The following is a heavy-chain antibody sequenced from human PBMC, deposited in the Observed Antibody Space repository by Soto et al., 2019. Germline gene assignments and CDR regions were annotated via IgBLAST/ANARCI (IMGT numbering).Heavy chain of an antibody. Sequence: QITLKESGPTLVKPTQTLTLTCTFSGFSLSTSGVGVGWIRPPQGKALEWLALIYWDDDKRYSPSLKRRLTIPKNTTENQVVTTMTNMDPVETATYYCAHSFGAAGTFDYWGQGTMVTVSS. CDR2: IYWDDDK. CDR3: AHSFGAAGTFDY. V-gene: IGHV2-5*02. J-gene: IGHJ4*02. D-gene: IGHD6-13*01. CDR1: GFSLSTSGVG.